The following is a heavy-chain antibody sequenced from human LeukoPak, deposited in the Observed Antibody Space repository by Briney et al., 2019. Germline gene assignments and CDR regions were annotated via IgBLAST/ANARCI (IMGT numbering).Heavy chain of an antibody. Sequence: SETLSLTCAVYGGSFSGYYWSWTRQPPGKGLEWIGEINHSGSTNYNPSLKSRVTISVDTSKNQFSLKLSSVTAADTAVYYCARHPPNDFSSYYYGMDVWGQGTTVTVSS. V-gene: IGHV4-34*01. CDR1: GGSFSGYY. CDR2: INHSGST. J-gene: IGHJ6*02. D-gene: IGHD2-8*01. CDR3: ARHPPNDFSSYYYGMDV.